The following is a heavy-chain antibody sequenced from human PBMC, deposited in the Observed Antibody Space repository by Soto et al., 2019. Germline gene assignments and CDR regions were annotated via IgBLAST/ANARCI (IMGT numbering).Heavy chain of an antibody. CDR2: IKSKTDGGST. Sequence: GALRLSCAASGFTFRKAWMSWGRQAPGKGLEWGGRIKSKTDGGSTEYAAPVKGRFTISRDDSKNTLYLQMNSLKTEDTAVYYCTTNGLGLRLGELSLYWGQGTLVTVSS. CDR3: TTNGLGLRLGELSLY. J-gene: IGHJ4*02. CDR1: GFTFRKAW. V-gene: IGHV3-15*01. D-gene: IGHD3-16*02.